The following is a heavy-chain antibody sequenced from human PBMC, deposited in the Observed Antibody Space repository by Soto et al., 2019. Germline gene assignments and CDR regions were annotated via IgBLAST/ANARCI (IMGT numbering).Heavy chain of an antibody. CDR1: GFTFSYAW. CDR3: TTDLWRIAVVVGSTGYFNP. D-gene: IGHD2-15*01. J-gene: IGHJ5*02. CDR2: IKSKSDGGTT. Sequence: GGSLRLWCAASGFTFSYAWMSWVRQAPGKGLDWVGRIKSKSDGGTTEYAAPVRGRFTISRDDSKNTLYLQMNSLKTEDTAVYYCTTDLWRIAVVVGSTGYFNPWGQGT. V-gene: IGHV3-15*01.